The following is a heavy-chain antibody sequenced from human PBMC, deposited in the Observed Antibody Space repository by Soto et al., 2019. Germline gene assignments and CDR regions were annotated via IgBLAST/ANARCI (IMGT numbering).Heavy chain of an antibody. D-gene: IGHD2-2*01. Sequence: PSETLSLTCTVSGGSVNSGGYYWSWIRQHPGKGLEWIGYIYYSGSTFYNPSLRSRVTVSVDTSKNQFSLKLTSVTAADTAVYYCTPDRAIRACCSPWFDPWGQGTLVTVSS. V-gene: IGHV4-31*03. CDR2: IYYSGST. CDR1: GGSVNSGGYY. J-gene: IGHJ5*02. CDR3: TPDRAIRACCSPWFDP.